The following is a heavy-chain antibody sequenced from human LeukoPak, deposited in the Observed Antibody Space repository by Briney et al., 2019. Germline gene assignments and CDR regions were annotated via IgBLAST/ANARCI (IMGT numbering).Heavy chain of an antibody. V-gene: IGHV3-7*01. D-gene: IGHD4-23*01. J-gene: IGHJ4*02. Sequence: GGSLRLSCAASGFTFSTYWMSWVRQAPGKGLEWVANIKQDGSEKYFVDSVKGRFTISRDNAKNSLYLQMNSLRAEDTAVYYCACPGSAGGRWDFDYWGQGTLVTVSS. CDR3: ACPGSAGGRWDFDY. CDR1: GFTFSTYW. CDR2: IKQDGSEK.